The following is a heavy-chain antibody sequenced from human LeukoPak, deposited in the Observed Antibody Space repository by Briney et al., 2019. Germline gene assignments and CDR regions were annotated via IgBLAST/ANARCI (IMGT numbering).Heavy chain of an antibody. V-gene: IGHV3-48*01. J-gene: IGHJ4*02. CDR1: GFTFSSYS. CDR3: ARSRSGSYFDY. CDR2: ISSSTTTTI. D-gene: IGHD1-26*01. Sequence: GGSLRLSCAASGFTFSSYSMNWVRQAPGKGLEWVSYISSSTTTTIYYADSVKGRFTISRDNAKNSLYLQINSLRAEDTAVFYCARSRSGSYFDYWGQGTPVTVSS.